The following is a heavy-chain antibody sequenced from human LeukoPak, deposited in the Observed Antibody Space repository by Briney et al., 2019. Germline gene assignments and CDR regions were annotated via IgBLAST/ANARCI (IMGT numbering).Heavy chain of an antibody. J-gene: IGHJ6*02. D-gene: IGHD1-26*01. CDR2: MNPNSGNT. CDR3: ARVEWELLYYYGMDV. V-gene: IGHV1-8*01. CDR1: GYTFTSYD. Sequence: ASVKVSCKASGYTFTSYDINWVRQATGQGLEWMGWMNPNSGNTGYAQKFQGRVTMTRNTSISTAYMELSSLRSEDMAVYYCARVEWELLYYYGMDVWGQGTTVTVSS.